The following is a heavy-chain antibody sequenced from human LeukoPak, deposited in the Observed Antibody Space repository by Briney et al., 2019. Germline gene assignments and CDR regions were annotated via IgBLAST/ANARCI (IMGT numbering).Heavy chain of an antibody. D-gene: IGHD3-3*01. J-gene: IGHJ4*02. CDR2: FYADGST. V-gene: IGHV3-53*01. CDR1: GFTVSADS. CDR3: ARSARSGYISPFDY. Sequence: GGSLRLSCGASGFTVSADSMSWVRQAPGKWLEWVSVFYADGSTYYADSVKGRFTVSRDNSKNSLYLQLNSLRAEDTAVYYCARSARSGYISPFDYWGQGTLVTVSS.